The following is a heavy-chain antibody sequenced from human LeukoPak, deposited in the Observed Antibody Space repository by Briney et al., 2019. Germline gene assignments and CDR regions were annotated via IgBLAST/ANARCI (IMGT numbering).Heavy chain of an antibody. CDR2: ISSSSSYI. J-gene: IGHJ5*02. D-gene: IGHD6-19*01. CDR1: GFTFSSCS. Sequence: PGGSLRLSCAASGFTFSSCSMNWVRQAPGKGLEWVSSISSSSSYIYYADSVKGRFTISRDNAKNSLYLQMNSLRAEDTAVYYCARDLFSSGGRWFDPWGQGTLVTVSS. V-gene: IGHV3-21*01. CDR3: ARDLFSSGGRWFDP.